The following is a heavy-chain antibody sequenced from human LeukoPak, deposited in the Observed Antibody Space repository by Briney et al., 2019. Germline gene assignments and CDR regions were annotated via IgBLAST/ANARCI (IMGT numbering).Heavy chain of an antibody. D-gene: IGHD3-10*01. J-gene: IGHJ4*02. CDR3: ARDRSVAGSNHFDY. CDR2: INPNSGAT. V-gene: IGHV1-2*02. Sequence: ESVKISCKASGYTFTDFYMDWVRQAPGQGLEWMGWINPNSGATNYAQKFQGRVTLTRDASISTVYMEVSSLTSDDTALYFCARDRSVAGSNHFDYWGQGTLVTVSS. CDR1: GYTFTDFY.